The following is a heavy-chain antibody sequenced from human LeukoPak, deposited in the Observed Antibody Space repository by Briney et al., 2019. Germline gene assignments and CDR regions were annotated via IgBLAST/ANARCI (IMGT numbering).Heavy chain of an antibody. Sequence: PGGSLRLSCAASGFPFGSYSMNWVRQAPGKGLEWVSSIGSTGSHIYYADSVKGRFTISRDNAKNSLYLQMNSLRAEDTAVYYCARDDHRGCTDDYWGQGTLVTVSS. D-gene: IGHD2-8*02. CDR1: GFPFGSYS. J-gene: IGHJ4*02. CDR2: IGSTGSHI. V-gene: IGHV3-21*01. CDR3: ARDDHRGCTDDY.